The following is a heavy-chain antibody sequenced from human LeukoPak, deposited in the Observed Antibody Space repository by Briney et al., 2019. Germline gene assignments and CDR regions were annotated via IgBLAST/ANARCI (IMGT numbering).Heavy chain of an antibody. D-gene: IGHD5-18*01. CDR2: ISWNSGSI. CDR3: AKARGYSYGLDAFDI. CDR1: GFTFDDYA. V-gene: IGHV3-9*03. J-gene: IGHJ3*02. Sequence: GGSLRLSCAASGFTFDDYAMHWVRQAPGKGLEWVSGISWNSGSIGYADSVKGRFTISRDNAKNSLYLQMNSLRAEDMALYYCAKARGYSYGLDAFDIWGQGTMVTVSS.